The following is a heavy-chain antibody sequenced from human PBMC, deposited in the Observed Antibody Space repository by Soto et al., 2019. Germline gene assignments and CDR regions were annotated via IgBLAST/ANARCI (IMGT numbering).Heavy chain of an antibody. D-gene: IGHD2-15*01. CDR2: IYYSGST. Sequence: QVQLQESGPGLVKPSQNLSLTCTVSGGSISSGDYYWSWIRQPPGKDLEWIGYIYYSGSTYYNPSLKSRVTISVFTSKHQFSLKLSSVTAADTAVYYCARARGARYFDYWGQGTLVTVSS. J-gene: IGHJ4*02. CDR3: ARARGARYFDY. CDR1: GGSISSGDYY. V-gene: IGHV4-30-4*01.